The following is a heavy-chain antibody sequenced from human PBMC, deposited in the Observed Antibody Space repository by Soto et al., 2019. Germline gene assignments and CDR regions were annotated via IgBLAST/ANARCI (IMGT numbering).Heavy chain of an antibody. V-gene: IGHV4-39*01. D-gene: IGHD2-2*01. Sequence: SETLSLTCSVSGDSISKTTSYWGWIRQPPGKGLEWIGTIYHSGSTYYNPSLMSRVTLSVDKSKNQFSLKLNSVTAADTAVYYCARRVGSCSGTSCNGWFDPWGQGTLVTAPQ. J-gene: IGHJ5*02. CDR1: GDSISKTTSY. CDR2: IYHSGST. CDR3: ARRVGSCSGTSCNGWFDP.